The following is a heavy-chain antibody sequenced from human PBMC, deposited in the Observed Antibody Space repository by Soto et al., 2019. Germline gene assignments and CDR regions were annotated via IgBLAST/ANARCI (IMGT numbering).Heavy chain of an antibody. J-gene: IGHJ5*02. CDR3: HSWYGLSTAHNWFDP. CDR1: GFTFSTYA. CDR2: ISGDGGST. V-gene: IGHV3-23*01. D-gene: IGHD6-13*01. Sequence: EVQLWESGGGLVQPGGSLRLSCAASGFTFSTYAMNWVRQAPGKGLEWVSVISGDGGSTYYADSVKGRFTISRDNSKNPLHLHMTCLRAEDPAVYYCHSWYGLSTAHNWFDPSGHGSLVTVSS.